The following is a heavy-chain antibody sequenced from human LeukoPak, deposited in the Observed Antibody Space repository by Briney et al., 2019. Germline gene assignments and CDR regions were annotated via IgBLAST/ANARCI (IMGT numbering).Heavy chain of an antibody. Sequence: GESLTLSCTVSGFNISGRDMTWGRQAPGKGLEWVSSIGSGAKMFYTDSVKGRFTVSRDTSKNTLFLQMNSLRAEDTAVYYCATTVWTGQFPDYFDVWGQGTLVTVSS. CDR1: GFNISGRD. V-gene: IGHV3-69-1*02. CDR3: ATTVWTGQFPDYFDV. J-gene: IGHJ4*02. CDR2: IGSGAKM. D-gene: IGHD1-1*01.